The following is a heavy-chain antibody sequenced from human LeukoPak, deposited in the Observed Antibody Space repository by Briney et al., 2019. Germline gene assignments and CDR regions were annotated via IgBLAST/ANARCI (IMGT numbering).Heavy chain of an antibody. Sequence: GGSLRLSCAASGFTFSSYSMNWVRQAPGKGLEWVSYISSSSSTIYYADSVKGRFTISRDNAKNSLYLQMNSLRAEDTAVYYCARVGSSWYDTRYYFDYWGQGTLVTVSS. V-gene: IGHV3-48*01. CDR2: ISSSSSTI. D-gene: IGHD6-13*01. CDR3: ARVGSSWYDTRYYFDY. J-gene: IGHJ4*02. CDR1: GFTFSSYS.